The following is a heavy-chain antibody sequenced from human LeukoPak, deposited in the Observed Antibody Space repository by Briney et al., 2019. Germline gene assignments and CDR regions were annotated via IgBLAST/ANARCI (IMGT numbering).Heavy chain of an antibody. J-gene: IGHJ4*02. CDR1: GFTFSNYG. V-gene: IGHV3-30*19. CDR2: VYYHGNTK. CDR3: VKDQGQVYGYFDS. Sequence: PGRSLRLSCAASGFTFSNYGMHWVRQAPGKGLEWVAFVYYHGNTKYYAASVKGRFTISRDNSRNSLYIQMNSLRTEDTAVYYCVKDQGQVYGYFDSWGQGTLVTVSS. D-gene: IGHD6-6*01.